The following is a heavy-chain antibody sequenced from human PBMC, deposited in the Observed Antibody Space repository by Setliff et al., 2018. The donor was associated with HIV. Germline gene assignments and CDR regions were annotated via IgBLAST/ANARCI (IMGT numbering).Heavy chain of an antibody. Sequence: ASVKVSCKASGDAFTDYYIHWVRQAPGQGLEWMGWINPNSGNTKYSQKFQGRVTMTTDTSTSTAYMELRSLRSDDTAVYYCARVIDYGVLYWSYYMDVWGKGTTVTVSS. CDR3: ARVIDYGVLYWSYYMDV. V-gene: IGHV1-2*02. D-gene: IGHD4-17*01. CDR1: GDAFTDYY. CDR2: INPNSGNT. J-gene: IGHJ6*03.